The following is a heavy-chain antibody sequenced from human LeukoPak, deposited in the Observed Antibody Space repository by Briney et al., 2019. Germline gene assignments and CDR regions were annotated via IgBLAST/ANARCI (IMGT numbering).Heavy chain of an antibody. CDR1: AYTSSSYW. V-gene: IGHV3-7*01. Sequence: GGPLRLSCPAPAYTSSSYWVSWSGQAQGKGLGWVATIKQDGSDKYYVDSVKDRFTISKDNAKNSLYLQMNSLSAEHTAVYYCARVPPRGGYYYYYYYMYVWGKGTTVTVSS. CDR3: ARVPPRGGYYYYYYYMYV. CDR2: IKQDGSDK. J-gene: IGHJ6*03. D-gene: IGHD4-23*01.